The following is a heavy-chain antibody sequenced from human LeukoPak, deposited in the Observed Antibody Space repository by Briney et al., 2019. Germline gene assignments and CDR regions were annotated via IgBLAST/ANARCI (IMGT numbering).Heavy chain of an antibody. Sequence: GGSLRLSCAASGFTFSSYWMHWVRQAPGKGLVWVSSMNVRGVSTYYIDSVKGRFTISRDNSKNTLYLQMDNLRAEDTAVYYCAKDMTTVTTVFDHWGQGTLVTVSS. J-gene: IGHJ4*02. CDR1: GFTFSSYW. CDR2: MNVRGVST. D-gene: IGHD4-17*01. V-gene: IGHV3-23*01. CDR3: AKDMTTVTTVFDH.